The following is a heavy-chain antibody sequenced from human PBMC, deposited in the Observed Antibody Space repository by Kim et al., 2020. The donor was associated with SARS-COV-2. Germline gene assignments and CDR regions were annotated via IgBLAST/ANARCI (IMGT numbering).Heavy chain of an antibody. CDR2: INTNTGNP. CDR3: ARVPYCSCGSCYERDTAMMGRHYYFDY. J-gene: IGHJ4*02. D-gene: IGHD2-15*01. V-gene: IGHV7-4-1*02. Sequence: ASGKVSCKASGYTFTSYAMNWVRQAPGQGLEWMGWINTNTGNPTYAQGFTGRFVFSLETSVSTAYLQISSLKAEDTAEYYCARVPYCSCGSCYERDTAMMGRHYYFDYWCQGTLFTVSS. CDR1: GYTFTSYA.